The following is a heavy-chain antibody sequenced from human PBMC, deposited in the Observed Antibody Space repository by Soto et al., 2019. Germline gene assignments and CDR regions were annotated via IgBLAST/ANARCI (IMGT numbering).Heavy chain of an antibody. D-gene: IGHD5-12*01. CDR3: ARDGLKPLALATLF. Sequence: ASVKVSCKASRYTFTDYYIHWVRQSPGQGLEWMGWIHPNSGGTRFPQKFQGRVIMTRDTSISTAYMELSRLTSDDTAVYYCARDGLKPLALATLFWGQGTLVTVSS. V-gene: IGHV1-2*02. CDR1: RYTFTDYY. CDR2: IHPNSGGT. J-gene: IGHJ4*02.